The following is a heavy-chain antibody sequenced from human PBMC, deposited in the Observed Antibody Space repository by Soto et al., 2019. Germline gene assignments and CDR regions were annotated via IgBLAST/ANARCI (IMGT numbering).Heavy chain of an antibody. V-gene: IGHV4-59*01. J-gene: IGHJ6*03. D-gene: IGHD4-4*01. CDR2: IYHSGST. CDR3: ARGGAVITVYYYYMDV. CDR1: GGSISNYY. Sequence: SETLSLTCTVSGGSISNYYWSWIRQPPGKGLEWIGYIYHSGSTNYNPSLKSRVTISVDTSKNQFSLKLSSVTAADTAVYYCARGGAVITVYYYYMDVWGKGTTVTVSS.